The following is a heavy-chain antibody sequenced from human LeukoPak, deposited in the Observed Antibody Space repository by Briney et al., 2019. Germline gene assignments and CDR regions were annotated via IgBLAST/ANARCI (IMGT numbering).Heavy chain of an antibody. D-gene: IGHD5-18*01. CDR1: GFTFSDYS. CDR2: ISSSSS. CDR3: TRGSFRGYSYGLPPDY. Sequence: PGGSLRLSCAASGFTFSDYSMNWVRQAPGKGLEWVSSISSSSSYYADSVKGRFTISRDNAKNSPYLQMNSMRTEDTAVYYCTRGSFRGYSYGLPPDYWGQGALVTVSS. V-gene: IGHV3-21*01. J-gene: IGHJ4*02.